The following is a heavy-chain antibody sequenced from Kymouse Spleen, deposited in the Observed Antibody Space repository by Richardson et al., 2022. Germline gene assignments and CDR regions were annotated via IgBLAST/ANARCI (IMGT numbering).Heavy chain of an antibody. CDR3: ARDYYGSGSYYIYYGMDV. V-gene: IGHV3-20*d01. Sequence: EVQLVESGGGVVRPGGSLRLSCAASGFTFDDYGMSWVRQAPGKGLEWVSGINWNGGSTGYADSVKGRFTISRDNAKNSLYLQMNSLRAEDTALYYCARDYYGSGSYYIYYGMDVWGQGTTVTVSS. J-gene: IGHJ6*02. D-gene: IGHD3-10*01. CDR1: GFTFDDYG. CDR2: INWNGGST.